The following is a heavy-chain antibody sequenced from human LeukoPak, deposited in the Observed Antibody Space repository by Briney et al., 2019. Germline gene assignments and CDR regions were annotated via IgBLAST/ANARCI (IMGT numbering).Heavy chain of an antibody. Sequence: SETLSLTCAVYGGSFSGYYWSWIRQPPGKGLEWIGEINHSGSTNYNPSLKSRVTISVDTSKNQFSLKLSSVTAADTAVYYCARGQDVSPSRDMVRGPYYYYGMDVWAKGPRSPSPQ. D-gene: IGHD3-10*01. CDR2: INHSGST. CDR1: GGSFSGYY. CDR3: ARGQDVSPSRDMVRGPYYYYGMDV. V-gene: IGHV4-34*01. J-gene: IGHJ6*04.